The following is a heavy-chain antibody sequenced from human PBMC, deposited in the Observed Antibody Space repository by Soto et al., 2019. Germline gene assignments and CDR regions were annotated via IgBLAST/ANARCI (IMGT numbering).Heavy chain of an antibody. CDR2: IYYSGST. V-gene: IGHV4-30-4*01. Sequence: PSETLSLTCTVSGGSISSGDYYWSWIRQPPGKGLEWIGYIYYSGSTYYNPSLKSRVTISVDTSKNQFSLKLSSVTAADTAVYYCARNIQLWLERRFDPCGQGSLVTVSS. CDR1: GGSISSGDYY. D-gene: IGHD5-18*01. CDR3: ARNIQLWLERRFDP. J-gene: IGHJ5*02.